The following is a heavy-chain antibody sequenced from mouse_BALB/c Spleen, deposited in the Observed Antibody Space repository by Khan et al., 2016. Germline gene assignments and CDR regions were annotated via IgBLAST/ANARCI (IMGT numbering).Heavy chain of an antibody. D-gene: IGHD1-1*01. CDR1: EYEFPSHD. V-gene: IGHV5-2*01. CDR2: INSAGNDT. J-gene: IGHJ3*01. CDR3: TRHYYGSSFWFAY. Sequence: EVELVESGGGLVQPGESLKLSCESNEYEFPSHDMSWVRKTPEKRLELVAAINSAGNDTYYPDTMERRFIISRDNTKKTLYLQINSLRSENTALSYSTRHYYGSSFWFAYWGQGTLVTVSA.